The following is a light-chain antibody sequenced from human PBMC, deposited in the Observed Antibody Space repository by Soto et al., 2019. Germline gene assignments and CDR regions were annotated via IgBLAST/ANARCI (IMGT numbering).Light chain of an antibody. CDR1: QTITSTH. CDR3: QHYGASPRT. Sequence: EIVLTQSPGTLSLFPGERATLSFRASQTITSTHLAWYQQKPGQAPRLLIYGVSNRASGFPDRFSGSGSGTDFTLTISGLEPDEFAVYYCQHYGASPRTFGQGTKVEI. J-gene: IGKJ1*01. V-gene: IGKV3-20*01. CDR2: GVS.